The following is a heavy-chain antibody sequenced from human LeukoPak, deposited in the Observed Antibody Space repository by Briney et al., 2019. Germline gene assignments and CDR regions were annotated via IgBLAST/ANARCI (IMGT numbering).Heavy chain of an antibody. D-gene: IGHD2-15*01. Sequence: GFTLSNCVMLGVRRATEKGLEWVASINPDGGSFFADSVKGQFTISRDHSRSVVYLQMNRLCAEDTALYYCARSGVATCNYWGQGILVTVSS. CDR2: INPDGGS. J-gene: IGHJ4*02. V-gene: IGHV3-23*01. CDR3: ARSGVATCNY. CDR1: GFTLSNCV.